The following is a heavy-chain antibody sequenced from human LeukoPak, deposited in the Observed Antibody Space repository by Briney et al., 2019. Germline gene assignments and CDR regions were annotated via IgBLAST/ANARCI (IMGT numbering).Heavy chain of an antibody. CDR1: GGSFSGYY. V-gene: IGHV4-34*01. J-gene: IGHJ4*02. Sequence: PSDTLSLTCAVYGGSFSGYYWSWIRQPPGKGLEWIGEINHSGSTNYNPSLKSRVTISVDTSKNQFSLKLSSVTAADTAVYYCARGFNWNRLFDYWGQGTLVTVSS. CDR3: ARGFNWNRLFDY. CDR2: INHSGST. D-gene: IGHD1-1*01.